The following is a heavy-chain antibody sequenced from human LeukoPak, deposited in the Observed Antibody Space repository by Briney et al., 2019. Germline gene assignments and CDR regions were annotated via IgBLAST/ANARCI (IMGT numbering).Heavy chain of an antibody. V-gene: IGHV1-8*01. D-gene: IGHD1-26*01. Sequence: ASVKVSCKASGYTFTSYDINWVRQATGQGLEWMGWMNPNSGNTGYAQKFQGRVTMTRNTSISTAYMELSSLRSEDTAVYYCARGPSPYRGSYWVYWGQGTLVTVSS. CDR3: ARGPSPYRGSYWVY. CDR1: GYTFTSYD. CDR2: MNPNSGNT. J-gene: IGHJ4*02.